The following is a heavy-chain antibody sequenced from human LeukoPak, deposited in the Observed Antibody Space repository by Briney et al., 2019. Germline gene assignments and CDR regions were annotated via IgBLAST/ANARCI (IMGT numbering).Heavy chain of an antibody. J-gene: IGHJ6*03. CDR2: ISGSGGST. CDR3: ARVQLGYYYMDV. Sequence: GGSLRLSCAASGFTFSSYAMSWVRQAPGKGLEWVSAISGSGGSTYYADSVKGRFTISRDNSKNTLYLQMNSLRAEDTALYYCARVQLGYYYMDVWGKGTTVTVSS. CDR1: GFTFSSYA. D-gene: IGHD5-18*01. V-gene: IGHV3-23*01.